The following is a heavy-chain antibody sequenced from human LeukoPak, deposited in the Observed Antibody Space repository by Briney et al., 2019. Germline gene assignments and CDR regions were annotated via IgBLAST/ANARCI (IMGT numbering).Heavy chain of an antibody. CDR2: IYPGDSDT. CDR1: GYSFTSYW. J-gene: IGHJ4*02. Sequence: GESLKTSCKGSGYSFTSYWIGWVRQMPGKGLEWMGIIYPGDSDTRYSPSFQGQVTISADKSISTAYLQWSSLKASDTAMYYCARFDRYYDSSGYYYFDYWGQGTLVTVSS. V-gene: IGHV5-51*01. CDR3: ARFDRYYDSSGYYYFDY. D-gene: IGHD3-22*01.